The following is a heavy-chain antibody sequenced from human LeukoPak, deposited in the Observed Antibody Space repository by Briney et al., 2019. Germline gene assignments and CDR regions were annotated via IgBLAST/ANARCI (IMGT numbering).Heavy chain of an antibody. V-gene: IGHV1-8*01. CDR3: ARDNHSSSWIRLNYYYYMDV. J-gene: IGHJ6*03. Sequence: ASVKVSCKPSGYTFTSYDINSVRQATGQGLEGMGWMKPNSGNTGYAQKFQGRVTMTRDTSISTAYMELSRLRSDDTAVYYCARDNHSSSWIRLNYYYYMDVWGKGTTVTVSS. D-gene: IGHD6-13*01. CDR2: MKPNSGNT. CDR1: GYTFTSYD.